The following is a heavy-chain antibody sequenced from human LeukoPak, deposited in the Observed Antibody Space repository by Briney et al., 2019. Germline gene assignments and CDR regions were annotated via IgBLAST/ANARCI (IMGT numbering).Heavy chain of an antibody. D-gene: IGHD5-12*01. CDR1: GGSISSYY. Sequence: PSETLSLTCTVSGGSISSYYWTWIRQPPGKGLEWIGYIYYSGSTNYNPSLESRVTISVDTSQNQFSLKLNSVTAADTAAYYCATNAGGFREAPFDYWGQGNLVTVSS. J-gene: IGHJ4*02. CDR3: ATNAGGFREAPFDY. V-gene: IGHV4-59*01. CDR2: IYYSGST.